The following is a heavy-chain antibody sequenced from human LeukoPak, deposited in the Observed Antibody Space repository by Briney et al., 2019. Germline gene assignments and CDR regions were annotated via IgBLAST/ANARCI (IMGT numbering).Heavy chain of an antibody. CDR1: GYTFTSYG. D-gene: IGHD3-10*01. CDR2: ISAYNGNT. CDR3: ARDKSGLPLWFGESPRYFDY. J-gene: IGHJ4*02. V-gene: IGHV1-18*01. Sequence: ASVNVSCTASGYTFTSYGISRVRQAPGQGLEWMGWISAYNGNTNYAQKLQGRVTMTTDTSTSTAYMELRSLRSDDTAVYYCARDKSGLPLWFGESPRYFDYWGQGTLVTVSS.